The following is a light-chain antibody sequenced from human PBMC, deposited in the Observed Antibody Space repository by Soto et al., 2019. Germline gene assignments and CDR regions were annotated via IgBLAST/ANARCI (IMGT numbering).Light chain of an antibody. CDR3: QQYHNWPIT. CDR2: DAS. V-gene: IGKV3D-15*01. Sequence: EIVLTQSPATLSLSPGEIATLYFSASQTVSSYLLWYQQKPGQAPRLLIYDASNRASGTPARFSGSGSGTEFTLTISSLQSEDFAVYYCQQYHNWPITFGQGTRLEIK. CDR1: QTVSSY. J-gene: IGKJ5*01.